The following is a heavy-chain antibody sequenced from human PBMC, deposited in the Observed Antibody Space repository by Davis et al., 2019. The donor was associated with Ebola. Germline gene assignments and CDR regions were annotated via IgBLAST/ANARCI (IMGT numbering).Heavy chain of an antibody. CDR1: GGSFSSYA. J-gene: IGHJ5*02. D-gene: IGHD6-13*01. V-gene: IGHV1-69*13. CDR2: IIPIFGTA. CDR3: ARVESRRDWFDP. Sequence: AASVNVSCKASGGSFSSYAISWVRQAPGQGLEWMGGIIPIFGTANYAQKFQGRVTITADESTSTAYMELSSLRSEDTAVYYCARVESRRDWFDPWGQGTLVTVSS.